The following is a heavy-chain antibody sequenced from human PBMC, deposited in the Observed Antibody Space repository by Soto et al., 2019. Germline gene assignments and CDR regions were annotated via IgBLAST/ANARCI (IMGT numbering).Heavy chain of an antibody. V-gene: IGHV1-69*02. CDR1: GGTFSSYT. CDR2: IIPILGIA. D-gene: IGHD6-19*01. J-gene: IGHJ4*02. CDR3: SKGARLVDFDY. Sequence: QVPLVQSGAEVKKPGSSVKVSCKASGGTFSSYTISWVRQAPGQGLEWMGRIIPILGIANYAQKFQGRVTITADKPTSTAYMELSSLRSEDTAVYYCSKGARLVDFDYWGQGTLVTVSS.